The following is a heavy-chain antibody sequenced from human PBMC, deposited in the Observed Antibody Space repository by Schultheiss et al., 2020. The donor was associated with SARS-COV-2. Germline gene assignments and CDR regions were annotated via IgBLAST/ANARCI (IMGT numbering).Heavy chain of an antibody. Sequence: GGSLRLSCAASGFTFSSYWMSWFRQAPGKGLEWVGFIRSKAYGGTTEYAASVKGRFTISRDDSKSIAYLQMNSLKTEDTAVYYCTIPPGYYDSSGYYPWDYYGMDVWGQGTTVTVSS. CDR2: IRSKAYGGTT. D-gene: IGHD3-22*01. J-gene: IGHJ6*02. V-gene: IGHV3-49*03. CDR3: TIPPGYYDSSGYYPWDYYGMDV. CDR1: GFTFSSYW.